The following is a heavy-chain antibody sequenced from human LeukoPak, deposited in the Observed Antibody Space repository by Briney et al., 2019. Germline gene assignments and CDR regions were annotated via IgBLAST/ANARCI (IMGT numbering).Heavy chain of an antibody. Sequence: GGSLRLSCTVSGFTFSSYAMTWVRQAPGKGLEWVSAISSVGISTYYSDSVKDRFTISRDNSKNTLYLQMNSLRAEDTAVYYCAKGDYYYDSSGFDYWGQGTLVTVSS. D-gene: IGHD3-22*01. V-gene: IGHV3-23*01. CDR3: AKGDYYYDSSGFDY. CDR1: GFTFSSYA. CDR2: ISSVGIST. J-gene: IGHJ4*02.